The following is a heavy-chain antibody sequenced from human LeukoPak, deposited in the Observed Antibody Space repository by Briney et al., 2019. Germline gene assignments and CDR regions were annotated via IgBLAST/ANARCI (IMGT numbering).Heavy chain of an antibody. CDR1: GFTFSTYP. CDR3: ARARWSSTGWFLGY. Sequence: GGSLRLSCSASGFTFSTYPMHWVRQAPGKGLVWVSRVNPQGSGTSYTDSVKGRFTISRDNAKDALHLRMDNLRVEDTAVYYCARARWSSTGWFLGYWGQGTLVTVSS. J-gene: IGHJ4*02. D-gene: IGHD6-19*01. CDR2: VNPQGSGT. V-gene: IGHV3-74*01.